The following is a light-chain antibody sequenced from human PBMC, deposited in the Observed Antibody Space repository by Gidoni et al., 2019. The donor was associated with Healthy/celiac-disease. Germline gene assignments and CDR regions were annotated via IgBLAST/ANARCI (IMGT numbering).Light chain of an antibody. Sequence: DIVMTHSPDSLAVSLGERATINCKSSKSVLYSSNNKNYLAWYQQKPGQPPKLLIYWASTRESGVPDRFSGSGSGTDFTLTISSLQAEDVAVYYCKQYYSTPWTFGQGTKVEIK. V-gene: IGKV4-1*01. J-gene: IGKJ1*01. CDR1: KSVLYSSNNKNY. CDR3: KQYYSTPWT. CDR2: WAS.